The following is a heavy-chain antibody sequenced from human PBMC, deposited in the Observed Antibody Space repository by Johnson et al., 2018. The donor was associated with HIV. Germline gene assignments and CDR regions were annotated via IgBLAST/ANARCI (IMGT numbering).Heavy chain of an antibody. V-gene: IGHV3-66*04. CDR3: ARHKAVADAFDI. CDR2: FYSGSNT. J-gene: IGHJ3*02. CDR1: GFTFSDYY. D-gene: IGHD6-19*01. Sequence: VQLVESGGGLVKPGGSLRLSCAASGFTFSDYYMSWIRQAPGKGLEWVSVFYSGSNTYYADSVKGRFTISRDNSNNTLYLQMNSLRAEDTAVYYCARHKAVADAFDIWGQGTVVTVS.